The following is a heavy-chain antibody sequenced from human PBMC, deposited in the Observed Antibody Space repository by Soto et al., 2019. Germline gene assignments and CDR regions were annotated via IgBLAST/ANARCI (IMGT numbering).Heavy chain of an antibody. J-gene: IGHJ4*02. V-gene: IGHV1-58*01. CDR2: IDVGSANA. CDR1: GFTFSSSA. D-gene: IGHD3-16*01. Sequence: GASVKVSCKTSGFTFSSSAVLWVRQSRGHRLQWIGWIDVGSANANYAHMLQERVTISRDMSTSTAYMELSSLRPEDTAVYYCATELGGYIYGLARYWGPGTLDTVSS. CDR3: ATELGGYIYGLARY.